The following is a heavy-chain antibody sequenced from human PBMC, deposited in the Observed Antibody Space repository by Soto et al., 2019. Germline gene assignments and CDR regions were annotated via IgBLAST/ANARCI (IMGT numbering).Heavy chain of an antibody. Sequence: GGSLRLSCAASGFTFSSYAMSWVRQAPGKGLEWVSAISGSGGSTYYADSVKGRFTISRDNSKNTLYLQMNSLRAEDTAVYYCAKKERSGYDYGNYYYYMDVWGKGTTVTVSS. CDR3: AKKERSGYDYGNYYYYMDV. J-gene: IGHJ6*03. V-gene: IGHV3-23*01. CDR2: ISGSGGST. CDR1: GFTFSSYA. D-gene: IGHD5-12*01.